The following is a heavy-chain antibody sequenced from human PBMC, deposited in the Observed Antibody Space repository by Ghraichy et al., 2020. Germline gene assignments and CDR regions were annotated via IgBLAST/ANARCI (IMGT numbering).Heavy chain of an antibody. Sequence: GESLNISCAASGFTFSSYAMSWVRQAPGKGLEWVSAISGSGGSTYYADSVKGRFTISRDNSKNTLYLQMNSLRAEDTAVYYCAKDGYEPHIVDVWGQGTTVTVSS. CDR2: ISGSGGST. J-gene: IGHJ6*02. V-gene: IGHV3-23*01. CDR3: AKDGYEPHIVDV. D-gene: IGHD2-21*01. CDR1: GFTFSSYA.